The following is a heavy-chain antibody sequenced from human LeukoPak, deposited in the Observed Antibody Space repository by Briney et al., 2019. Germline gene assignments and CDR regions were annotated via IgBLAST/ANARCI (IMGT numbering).Heavy chain of an antibody. V-gene: IGHV1-46*01. Sequence: ASVKVSCKASGYTFTSYYMHWVRQAPGQGLEWMGIINPSGGSTSYAQKFQGRVTMTRDTSTSTVYMELSSLRSEDTAVYYCTRDRPRTIFGVVKEYYFDYWGQGTLVTVSS. J-gene: IGHJ4*02. CDR3: TRDRPRTIFGVVKEYYFDY. CDR1: GYTFTSYY. CDR2: INPSGGST. D-gene: IGHD3-3*01.